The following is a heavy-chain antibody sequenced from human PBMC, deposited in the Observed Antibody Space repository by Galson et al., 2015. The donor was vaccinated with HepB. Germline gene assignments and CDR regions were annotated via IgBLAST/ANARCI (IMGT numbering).Heavy chain of an antibody. V-gene: IGHV3-33*01. CDR1: GFIFSGYG. D-gene: IGHD3-16*01. CDR2: IWYDGSKS. J-gene: IGHJ5*02. CDR3: ARDQGETGILDS. Sequence: SLRLSCAASGFIFSGYGMHWVRQGPGKGLEWVAIIWYDGSKSYSADSVRGRFSISRDNSKNMLYLQMTNVRAEDTAVYFCARDQGETGILDSWGQGTLVTVSS.